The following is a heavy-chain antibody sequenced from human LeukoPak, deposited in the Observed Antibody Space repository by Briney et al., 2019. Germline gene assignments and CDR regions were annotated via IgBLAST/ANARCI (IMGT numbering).Heavy chain of an antibody. D-gene: IGHD1-7*01. CDR2: IYSSGDT. J-gene: IGHJ5*02. Sequence: SETLSLTCTVSGGSISSFYWSWIRQPPGKGLEWIGYIYSSGDTNYNPSLKSRVTISVDTSKNQFSLKPSSVTAADTAVYYCARRYNWNYGFDPWGQGTLVTVSS. V-gene: IGHV4-59*01. CDR1: GGSISSFY. CDR3: ARRYNWNYGFDP.